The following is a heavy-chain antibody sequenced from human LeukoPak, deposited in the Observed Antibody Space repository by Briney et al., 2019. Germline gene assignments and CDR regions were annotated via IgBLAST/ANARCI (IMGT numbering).Heavy chain of an antibody. CDR3: ATGRGVGAFDY. CDR2: IYYSGST. D-gene: IGHD1-26*01. V-gene: IGHV4-39*01. J-gene: IGHJ4*02. CDR1: GGSISSSSYY. Sequence: SETLSLTCTVSGGSISSSSYYWGWIRQPPGKGLEWIGSIYYSGSTYYNPSLKSRVTISVDTSKNQFSLKLSSVTAADTAVYYCATGRGVGAFDYWGQGTLVTVSS.